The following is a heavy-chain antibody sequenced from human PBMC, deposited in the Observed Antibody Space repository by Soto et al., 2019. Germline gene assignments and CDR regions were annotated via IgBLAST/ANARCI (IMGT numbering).Heavy chain of an antibody. CDR2: IGTAGDT. J-gene: IGHJ3*02. CDR3: ARDYCSGGSCYGLAFDI. CDR1: GFTFSSYD. D-gene: IGHD2-15*01. Sequence: GSLRLSCAASGFTFSSYDMHWVRQATGKGLEWVSAIGTAGDTYFPGSVKGRFTISRENAKNSLYLQMNSLRAGDTAVYYCARDYCSGGSCYGLAFDIWGQGTMVTVSS. V-gene: IGHV3-13*01.